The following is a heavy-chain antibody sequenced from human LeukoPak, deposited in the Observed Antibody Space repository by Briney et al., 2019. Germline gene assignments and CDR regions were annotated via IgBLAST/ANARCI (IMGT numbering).Heavy chain of an antibody. D-gene: IGHD2-21*02. J-gene: IGHJ3*02. CDR3: AGAYCGGDCYSGRTFDI. V-gene: IGHV4-39*07. CDR1: GGSISSSSYY. CDR2: INHSGTT. Sequence: SETLSLTCTVSGGSISSSSYYWSWVRQPPGKGLEWIGEINHSGTTNYNPSLKSRVTISVDKSKNQFSLKLSSVTAADTAVYYCAGAYCGGDCYSGRTFDIWGQGTMVTVSS.